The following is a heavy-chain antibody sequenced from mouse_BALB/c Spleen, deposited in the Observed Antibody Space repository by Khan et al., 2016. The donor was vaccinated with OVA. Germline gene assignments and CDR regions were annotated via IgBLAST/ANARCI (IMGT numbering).Heavy chain of an antibody. D-gene: IGHD2-3*01. CDR2: IWAGGST. J-gene: IGHJ3*01. CDR3: ARALYDGAWFAY. CDR1: GFSLSNYG. Sequence: QVQLKASGPGLVAPSQTLSITCTVSGFSLSNYGVQWVRQPPGKGLEWLGVIWAGGSTNHNSALMSRLSISKDDSKSQVFLKMNSLQTDDTAMYYCARALYDGAWFAYWGQETLFTVSA. V-gene: IGHV2-9*02.